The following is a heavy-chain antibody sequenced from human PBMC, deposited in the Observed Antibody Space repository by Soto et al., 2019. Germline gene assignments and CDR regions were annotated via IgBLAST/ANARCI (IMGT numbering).Heavy chain of an antibody. Sequence: EVQLVESGGGLVQPGGSLRLSCAASGFTVSRYWMHRVRQAPGKGLVWVSRINSDGSSTSYADSVKGRFTISRDNAKNTLYLQMNSLRAEVTAVYYCARRRGSSGWKTNFDYWGQGTLVTVSS. CDR1: GFTVSRYW. CDR2: INSDGSST. J-gene: IGHJ4*02. D-gene: IGHD6-19*01. CDR3: ARRRGSSGWKTNFDY. V-gene: IGHV3-74*01.